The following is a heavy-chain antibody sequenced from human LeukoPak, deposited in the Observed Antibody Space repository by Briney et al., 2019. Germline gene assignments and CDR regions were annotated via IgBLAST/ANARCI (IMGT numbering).Heavy chain of an antibody. Sequence: TLSLTCTVSGGSISSYYWSWIRQPPGKGLEWIGYIYYSGSTNYNPSLKSRVTISVDTSKNQFSLKLSSVTAADTAVYYCARRSYSSGWYTAPPNWYFDLWGRGTLVTVSS. J-gene: IGHJ2*01. V-gene: IGHV4-59*12. CDR1: GGSISSYY. CDR2: IYYSGST. CDR3: ARRSYSSGWYTAPPNWYFDL. D-gene: IGHD6-19*01.